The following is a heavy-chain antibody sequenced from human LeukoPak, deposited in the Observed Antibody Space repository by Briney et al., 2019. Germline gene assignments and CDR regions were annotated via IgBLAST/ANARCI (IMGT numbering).Heavy chain of an antibody. CDR2: INHSRST. V-gene: IGHV4-34*01. J-gene: IGHJ3*02. CDR3: ARGNAHDAFDI. D-gene: IGHD1-1*01. CDR1: GGSFSGYY. Sequence: PSETLSLTCAVYGGSFSGYYWSWIRQPPGKGLEWIGEINHSRSTNYNPSLKSRVTISVDTSKSQFSLKLSSVTAADTAVYYCARGNAHDAFDIWGQGTMVTVSS.